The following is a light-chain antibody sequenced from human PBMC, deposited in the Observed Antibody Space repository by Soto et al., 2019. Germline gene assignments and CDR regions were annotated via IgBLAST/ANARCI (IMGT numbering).Light chain of an antibody. CDR2: GTS. CDR3: QQAHSSPWT. CDR1: QDISLW. Sequence: DIQMTQSPSSVSASVGDRVTITCRASQDISLWLGCYQQKSGTAPTLLIYGTSTPQSGVPSRFSGSGSGTEFTLTNTSLQPDDSASYYCQQAHSSPWTFGQGTKVQIK. J-gene: IGKJ1*01. V-gene: IGKV1-12*01.